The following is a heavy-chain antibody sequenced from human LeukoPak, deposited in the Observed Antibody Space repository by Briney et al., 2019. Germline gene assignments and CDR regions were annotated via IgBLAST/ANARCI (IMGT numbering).Heavy chain of an antibody. Sequence: GGSLRLSCAASGFTFSSYWMSWVRQAPGKGLEWVANIKQDGSEKYYVDSVKGRFTISRDNAKNSLYLQMNSLRAEDTAVYYCAGELLGLSFDYWGQGTLVTVSS. CDR2: IKQDGSEK. V-gene: IGHV3-7*04. D-gene: IGHD3-10*01. CDR3: AGELLGLSFDY. J-gene: IGHJ4*02. CDR1: GFTFSSYW.